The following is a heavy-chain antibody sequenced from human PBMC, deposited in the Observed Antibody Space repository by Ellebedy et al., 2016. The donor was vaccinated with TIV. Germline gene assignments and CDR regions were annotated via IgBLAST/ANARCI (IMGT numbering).Heavy chain of an antibody. D-gene: IGHD3-10*01. J-gene: IGHJ4*02. CDR2: IRFDGSST. Sequence: PGGSLRLSCAASGFTFANSGMHRVRQAPGKGLEWVAFIRFDGSSTFYADSVKGRFTISRDNSEYTVSLQMSSLRPDDTAVYYCTKDRGNYGPSEYWGQGTLVTVSS. CDR1: GFTFANSG. CDR3: TKDRGNYGPSEY. V-gene: IGHV3-30*02.